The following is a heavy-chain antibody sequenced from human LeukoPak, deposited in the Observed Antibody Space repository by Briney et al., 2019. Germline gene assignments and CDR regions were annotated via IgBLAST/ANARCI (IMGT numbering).Heavy chain of an antibody. J-gene: IGHJ5*02. V-gene: IGHV4-39*01. CDR1: GGSISDRSYY. CDR2: IDYSGST. D-gene: IGHD3-10*01. CDR3: ASEIRTYYYGSGSHPETNWFDT. Sequence: PSETLSLTCTVSGGSISDRSYYRAWIRQPPGKGLEWIGSIDYSGSTYYNPSIKSRVTISVDTSKNQMSLKLSSVTAADSAVYYCASEIRTYYYGSGSHPETNWFDTWGQGTLVTVSS.